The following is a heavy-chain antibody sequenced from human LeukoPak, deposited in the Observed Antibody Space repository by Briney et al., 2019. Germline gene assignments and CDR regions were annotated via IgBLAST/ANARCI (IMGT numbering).Heavy chain of an antibody. V-gene: IGHV4-4*07. Sequence: SETLSLTCTVSGGSLRSYYWSWIRQPAGKGLEWIGRIYYSGSTNYNPSLKSRVTISVDKSKNQFSLKLSTVPAADTAVYYCAAKVPTLLWFGESPSYYFDYWGQGTLVTVSS. J-gene: IGHJ4*02. D-gene: IGHD3-10*01. CDR1: GGSLRSYY. CDR2: IYYSGST. CDR3: AAKVPTLLWFGESPSYYFDY.